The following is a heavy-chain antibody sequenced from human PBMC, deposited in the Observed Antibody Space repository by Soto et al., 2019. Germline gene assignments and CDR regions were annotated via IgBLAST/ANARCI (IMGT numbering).Heavy chain of an antibody. Sequence: PSATLSLTCTVSDGSISRDYWSWLRQPPGRGREWIGYIHYSGSTNCNPSLKSRVTISVDTPKTQFSLKLTSMTAAETAVYYCATAGVVVTAAMPYYYYYGMEVWGQGTTVTVS. V-gene: IGHV4-59*01. D-gene: IGHD2-2*01. CDR1: DGSISRDY. CDR3: ATAGVVVTAAMPYYYYYGMEV. CDR2: IHYSGST. J-gene: IGHJ6*02.